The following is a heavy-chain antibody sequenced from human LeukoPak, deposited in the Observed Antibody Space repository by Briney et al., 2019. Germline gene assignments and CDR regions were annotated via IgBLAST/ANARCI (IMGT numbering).Heavy chain of an antibody. V-gene: IGHV3-49*04. CDR1: GFTFGEYS. D-gene: IGHD2-15*01. CDR2: IRKQDGTT. J-gene: IGHJ4*02. CDR3: NRWHISGVSYSNV. Sequence: GGSLRLSCTASGFTFGEYSMSWVRQAPGKGLEWVGFIRKQDGTTEYAASVRGRFTISRDESNRIAYLQMNSLKTEDTAMYHCNRWHISGVSYSNVRGQGTLVTVSS.